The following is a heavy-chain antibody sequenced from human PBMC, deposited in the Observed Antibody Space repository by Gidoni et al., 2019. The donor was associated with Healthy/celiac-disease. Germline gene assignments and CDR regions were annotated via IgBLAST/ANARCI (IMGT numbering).Heavy chain of an antibody. D-gene: IGHD3-9*01. CDR1: GYTFTGYY. V-gene: IGHV1-2*05. Sequence: QVQLVQSGAEVKKPGASVKVSCKASGYTFTGYYMHWVRQAPGQGLEWMGRINPNSGGTNYAQKFQGRVTMTSDTSISTAYMELSRLRSDDTFVYYCARGGYDILTGYSSGAFDIWGQGTMVTVSS. CDR2: INPNSGGT. CDR3: ARGGYDILTGYSSGAFDI. J-gene: IGHJ3*02.